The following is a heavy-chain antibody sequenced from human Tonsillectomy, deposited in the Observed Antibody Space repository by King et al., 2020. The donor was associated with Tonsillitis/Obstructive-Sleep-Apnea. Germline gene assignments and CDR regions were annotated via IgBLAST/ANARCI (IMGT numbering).Heavy chain of an antibody. D-gene: IGHD3-22*01. V-gene: IGHV1-69*10. J-gene: IGHJ4*02. CDR1: GGTFSSYA. CDR3: AREPSFSSIYEDSCGYYFYF. Sequence: QLVQSGAEVKKPGSSVKVSCKASGGTFSSYAISWVRQAPGQGLEWMGGIIPILGIANYAQKFQGRVTITADKSTSTAYMELSSLRSEDTAVYYCAREPSFSSIYEDSCGYYFYFWRQETLDTVSS. CDR2: IIPILGIA.